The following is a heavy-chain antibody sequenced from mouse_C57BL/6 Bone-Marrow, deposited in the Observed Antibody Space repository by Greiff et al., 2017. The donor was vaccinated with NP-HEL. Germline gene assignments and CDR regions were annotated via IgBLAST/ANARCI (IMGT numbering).Heavy chain of an antibody. CDR3: ARDDDYDGFAY. D-gene: IGHD2-4*01. CDR2: INPNTGGT. J-gene: IGHJ3*01. V-gene: IGHV1-26*01. Sequence: EVQLQQSGPELVKPGASVKISCKASGYTFTDYYMNWVKQSHGKSLEWIGDINPNTGGTSYNQKFKGKATLTVDKSSNTAYMELRSLTSEDSAVYYCARDDDYDGFAYWGQGTLVTVSA. CDR1: GYTFTDYY.